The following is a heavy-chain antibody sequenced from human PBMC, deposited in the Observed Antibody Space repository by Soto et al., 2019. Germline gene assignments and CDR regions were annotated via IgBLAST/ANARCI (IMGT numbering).Heavy chain of an antibody. CDR1: GFTFSGSP. D-gene: IGHD3-3*01. J-gene: IGHJ4*02. V-gene: IGHV3-73*02. Sequence: EVQLVESGGGLVQPGGSLKLSCAASGFTFSGSPMHWVRQAPGKGLEWVGRIRSKVDSYATAYAASVKGRFTISRDDSKNTAYLQMNSLKTEDTAVYYCTRLLEWERSDEYWGQGTLVTVSS. CDR3: TRLLEWERSDEY. CDR2: IRSKVDSYAT.